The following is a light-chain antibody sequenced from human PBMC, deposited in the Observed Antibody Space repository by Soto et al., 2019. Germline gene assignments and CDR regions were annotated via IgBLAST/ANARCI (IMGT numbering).Light chain of an antibody. J-gene: IGLJ2*01. CDR3: CSYAGGSTS. CDR1: SSDVGSYNV. CDR2: EVS. V-gene: IGLV2-23*02. Sequence: QSALTQPASVSGSPGQSITISCTGTSSDVGSYNVVSWYQQHPGKAPKLMIYEVSKRPSGVSNRFSGSKSGNTASLTISGLHAEDEADYYCCSYAGGSTSFGGGTKLTVL.